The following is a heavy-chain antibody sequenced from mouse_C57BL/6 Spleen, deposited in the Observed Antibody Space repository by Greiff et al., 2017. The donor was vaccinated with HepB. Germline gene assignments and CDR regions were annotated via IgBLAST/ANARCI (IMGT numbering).Heavy chain of an antibody. CDR3: TTLYGYDGNWYFDV. Sequence: EVQLQQSGAELVRPGASVKLSCTASGFNIKDDYMHWVKQRPEQGLEWIGWIDPENGDTEYASKFQGKATITADTSSNTAYLQLSSLTSEDTAVYYCTTLYGYDGNWYFDVWGTGTTVTVSS. J-gene: IGHJ1*03. CDR1: GFNIKDDY. D-gene: IGHD2-2*01. V-gene: IGHV14-4*01. CDR2: IDPENGDT.